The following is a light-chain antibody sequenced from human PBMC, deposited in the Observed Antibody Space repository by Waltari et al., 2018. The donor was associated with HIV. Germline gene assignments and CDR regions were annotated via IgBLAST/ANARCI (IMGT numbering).Light chain of an antibody. CDR2: QDI. CDR3: QAWDSSTAV. CDR1: KLGDKY. Sequence: SYELTQPPSVSVSPGQTATITCSGDKLGDKYVFWYQQEPGQSPVLVISQDIKRPSGTPERFSGSNSGNTATLTIGGTQAMDEADYYCQAWDSSTAVFGTGTKVTVL. V-gene: IGLV3-1*01. J-gene: IGLJ1*01.